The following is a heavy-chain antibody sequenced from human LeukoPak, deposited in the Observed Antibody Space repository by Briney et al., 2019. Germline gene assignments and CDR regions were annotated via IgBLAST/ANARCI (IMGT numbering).Heavy chain of an antibody. Sequence: MPSETLSLTCAVYGGSFSGYYWSWIRQPPGKGLEWIGEINHSGSTNYNPSLKSRVTISVDTSKNQFSLKLSSVTAADTAVYYCARDQGTIILGYFDYWGQGTLVTVSS. CDR3: ARDQGTIILGYFDY. CDR1: GGSFSGYY. D-gene: IGHD3-22*01. V-gene: IGHV4-34*01. J-gene: IGHJ4*02. CDR2: INHSGST.